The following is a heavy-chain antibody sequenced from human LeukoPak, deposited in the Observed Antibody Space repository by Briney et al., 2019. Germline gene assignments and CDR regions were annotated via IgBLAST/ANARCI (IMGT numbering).Heavy chain of an antibody. CDR1: GGSFSGYY. CDR3: ARHAIKAFDI. CDR2: IYYSGST. J-gene: IGHJ3*02. D-gene: IGHD5-12*01. V-gene: IGHV4-59*08. Sequence: SETLSLTCAVYGGSFSGYYWSWIRQPPGKGLEWIGYIYYSGSTNYNPSLKSRVTISVDTSKNQFSLKLSSVTAADTAVYYCARHAIKAFDIWGQGTMVTVSS.